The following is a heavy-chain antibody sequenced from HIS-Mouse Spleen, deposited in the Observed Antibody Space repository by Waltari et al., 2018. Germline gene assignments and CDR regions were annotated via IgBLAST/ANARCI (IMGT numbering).Heavy chain of an antibody. CDR2: TYHSGST. CDR1: GYSISSGYY. J-gene: IGHJ6*02. Sequence: QVQLQESGPGLVKPSETLSLTCTVSGYSISSGYYWGCNRQPPGKGLEWIGSTYHSGSTSYNPSLKSRVTISVDTSKNQFSLKLSSVTAADTAVYYCARALEYSSSWYYYYYGMDVWGQGTTVTVSS. D-gene: IGHD6-13*01. V-gene: IGHV4-38-2*02. CDR3: ARALEYSSSWYYYYYGMDV.